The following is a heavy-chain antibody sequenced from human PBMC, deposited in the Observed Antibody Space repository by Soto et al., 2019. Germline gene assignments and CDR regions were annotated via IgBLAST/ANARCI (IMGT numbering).Heavy chain of an antibody. CDR3: AKDPTGDIPPQGV. Sequence: GGSLRLSCAASGFTFSSYAMSWGRQAPGQGLEWVSAISGSGGSTYYADSMKGRFTISRDNSKNTLYLQMNSLRAEDTAVYSCAKDPTGDIPPQGVWGQGTVVTVSS. V-gene: IGHV3-23*01. D-gene: IGHD3-10*01. J-gene: IGHJ3*01. CDR2: ISGSGGST. CDR1: GFTFSSYA.